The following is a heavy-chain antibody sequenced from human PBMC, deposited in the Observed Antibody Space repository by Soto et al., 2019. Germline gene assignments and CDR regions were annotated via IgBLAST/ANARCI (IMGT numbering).Heavy chain of an antibody. Sequence: QAQLVESGGSVVQPGRSLRLSCAASGFTFSSYAMHWVRQAPGKGLEWVAVISYDGSNKYYADSVKGRFTISRDNSKNTLYLQMNSLRAEDTAVYYCASWDDIVIAEGFDPWGQGTLVTVSS. CDR3: ASWDDIVIAEGFDP. V-gene: IGHV3-30-3*01. CDR2: ISYDGSNK. CDR1: GFTFSSYA. J-gene: IGHJ5*02. D-gene: IGHD2-2*01.